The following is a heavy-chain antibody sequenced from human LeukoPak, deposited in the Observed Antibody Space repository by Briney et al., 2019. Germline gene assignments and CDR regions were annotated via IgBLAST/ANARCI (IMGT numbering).Heavy chain of an antibody. CDR3: ARDLGGYPFFMDV. V-gene: IGHV4-39*07. D-gene: IGHD2-15*01. CDR1: GGSTRSGRHH. Sequence: PSETLSLTCSVSGGSTRSGRHHWAWVLQPSGKGLEFIGSLDESGRPYYNAPLKSRVTISEDSSGKQFSLNLSSVTAADTAVYYCARDLGGYPFFMDVWGRGTTVIVSS. CDR2: LDESGRP. J-gene: IGHJ6*03.